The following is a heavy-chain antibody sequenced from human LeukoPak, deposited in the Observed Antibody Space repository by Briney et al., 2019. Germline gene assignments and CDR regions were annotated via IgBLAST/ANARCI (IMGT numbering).Heavy chain of an antibody. Sequence: GGSLRLSCAASGFTFSSYGMHWVRQAPGKGLEWVAFIRYDGSNKYYADSVKGRFTISRDNSKNTLYLQMNSLRAEGTAVYYCAKDRPGGYDFWSGYYAHYYYYMDVWGKGTTVTVSS. J-gene: IGHJ6*03. CDR2: IRYDGSNK. D-gene: IGHD3-3*01. V-gene: IGHV3-30*02. CDR1: GFTFSSYG. CDR3: AKDRPGGYDFWSGYYAHYYYYMDV.